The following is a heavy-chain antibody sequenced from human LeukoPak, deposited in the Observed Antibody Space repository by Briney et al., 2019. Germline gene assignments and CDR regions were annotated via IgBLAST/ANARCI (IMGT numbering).Heavy chain of an antibody. CDR3: ATSLLIVGAKFDY. CDR2: IYYSGST. J-gene: IGHJ4*02. V-gene: IGHV4-39*01. CDR1: GGSISSSSYY. Sequence: SETLSLTCTVSGGSISSSSYYWGWIRQPPGKGLEWIGSIYYSGSTYYNPSLKSRVTISVDTSKNQFSLKLSSVTAADTAVYYCATSLLIVGAKFDYWGQGTLVTVSS. D-gene: IGHD1-26*01.